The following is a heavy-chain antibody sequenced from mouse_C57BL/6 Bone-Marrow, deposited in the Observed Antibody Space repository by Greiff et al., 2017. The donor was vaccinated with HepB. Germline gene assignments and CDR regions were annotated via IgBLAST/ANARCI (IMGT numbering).Heavy chain of an antibody. CDR1: GFTFSSYG. CDR2: ISSGGSYT. D-gene: IGHD2-4*01. J-gene: IGHJ3*01. Sequence: EVKLMESGGDLVKPGGSLKLSCAASGFTFSSYGMSWVRQTPDKRLEWVATISSGGSYTYYPDSVKGRFTISRDNAKNTLYLQMSSLKSEDTAMYYCARHAYYDYGAWFAYWGQGTLVTVSA. CDR3: ARHAYYDYGAWFAY. V-gene: IGHV5-6*01.